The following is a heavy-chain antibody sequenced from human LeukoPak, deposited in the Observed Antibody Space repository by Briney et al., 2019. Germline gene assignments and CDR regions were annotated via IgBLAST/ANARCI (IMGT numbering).Heavy chain of an antibody. V-gene: IGHV4-59*01. CDR1: GGSISSYY. Sequence: SETLSLTCTVSGGSISSYYWSWIRQSPGKGLEWIGYIYNSGSTNYNPSLKSRVTISADTSKNQFSLKLSSVTAADTAVYYCAQYNSDSSGYYYWDNWGQGTLVTVSS. CDR2: IYNSGST. D-gene: IGHD3-22*01. J-gene: IGHJ4*02. CDR3: AQYNSDSSGYYYWDN.